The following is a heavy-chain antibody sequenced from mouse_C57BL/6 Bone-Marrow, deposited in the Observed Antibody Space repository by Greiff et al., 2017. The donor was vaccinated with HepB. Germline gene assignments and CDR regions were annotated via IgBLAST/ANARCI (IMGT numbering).Heavy chain of an antibody. CDR3: ATTYGGYYGYFDV. D-gene: IGHD1-1*02. V-gene: IGHV14-1*01. CDR1: GFNIKDYY. CDR2: IDPEDGDT. J-gene: IGHJ1*03. Sequence: VQLQQSGAELVRPGASVKLSCTASGFNIKDYYMHWVKQRPEQGLEWIGRIDPEDGDTEYAPKFQGKATMTADTSSNTAYLQLSSLTSEDTAVYYCATTYGGYYGYFDVWGTGTTVTVSS.